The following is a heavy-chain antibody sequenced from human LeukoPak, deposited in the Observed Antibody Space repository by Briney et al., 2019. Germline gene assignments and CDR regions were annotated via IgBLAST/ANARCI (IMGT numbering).Heavy chain of an antibody. CDR1: GGSFSGYY. Sequence: PSETLSLTCAVYGGSFSGYYWSWIRQPPGKGLEWIGEINHSGSTNYNPSLKSRVTISVDTSKNQFSLKLSSVTAADMAVYYCARKGARQLVPRWFDPWGQGTLVTVSS. V-gene: IGHV4-34*01. CDR2: INHSGST. CDR3: ARKGARQLVPRWFDP. D-gene: IGHD6-13*01. J-gene: IGHJ5*02.